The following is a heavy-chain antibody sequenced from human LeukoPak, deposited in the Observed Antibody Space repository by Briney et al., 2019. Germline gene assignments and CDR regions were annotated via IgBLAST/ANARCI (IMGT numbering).Heavy chain of an antibody. J-gene: IGHJ6*04. CDR1: GFTFSGYA. V-gene: IGHV3-21*01. D-gene: IGHD3-10*02. CDR2: ISTSSSYI. Sequence: GGSLRLSCAASGFTFSGYAMNWVRQAPGKGLEWVSSISTSSSYIYYADSVKGRFTISRDNAKNSLYLQMNSLRAEDTAVYYCAELGITMIGGVWGKGTTVTISS. CDR3: AELGITMIGGV.